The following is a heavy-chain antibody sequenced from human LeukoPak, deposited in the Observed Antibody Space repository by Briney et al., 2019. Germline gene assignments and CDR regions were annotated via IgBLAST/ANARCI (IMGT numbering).Heavy chain of an antibody. V-gene: IGHV5-51*01. CDR2: IHPGDSET. D-gene: IGHD2-15*01. CDR3: VRALGYCTSGSCYYYDY. Sequence: ESLKISCKGSGYRFSSYWIGWVRQMPGKGLEWMGIIHPGDSETRYSPSFQGQVTISADKSISTAYLQWSSLKASDTAMYYCVRALGYCTSGSCYYYDYWGQGTLVTVSS. J-gene: IGHJ4*02. CDR1: GYRFSSYW.